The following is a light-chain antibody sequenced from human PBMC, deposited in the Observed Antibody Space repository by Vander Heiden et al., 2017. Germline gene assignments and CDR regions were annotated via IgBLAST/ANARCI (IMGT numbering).Light chain of an antibody. V-gene: IGLV3-1*01. CDR2: QDS. Sequence: SYELTQPPSVSVSPGQTASITCSGDKLGDKYACWYQQKPGQSPVLVSDQDSKRPSGIPERFPGSTSGNTATLTISGTQAMDEADYYCQAWDSSTYVVFGGGTKLTVL. CDR1: KLGDKY. CDR3: QAWDSSTYVV. J-gene: IGLJ2*01.